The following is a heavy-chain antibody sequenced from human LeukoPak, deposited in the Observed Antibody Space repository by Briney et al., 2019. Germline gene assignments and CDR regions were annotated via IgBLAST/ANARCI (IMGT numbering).Heavy chain of an antibody. Sequence: GASVKVSCKASGGTFSSYAISWVRQAPGQGLEWMGGIIPIFGTANYAQKFQGRVTITTDESTSTAYMELSSLRSDDTAVYYCARVHQSFGVVIMTDYWGQGTLVTVSS. J-gene: IGHJ4*02. D-gene: IGHD3-3*01. CDR2: IIPIFGTA. V-gene: IGHV1-69*05. CDR3: ARVHQSFGVVIMTDY. CDR1: GGTFSSYA.